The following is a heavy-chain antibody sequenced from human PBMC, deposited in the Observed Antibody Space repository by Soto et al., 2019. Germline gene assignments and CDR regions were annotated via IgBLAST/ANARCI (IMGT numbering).Heavy chain of an antibody. CDR2: LYSDDST. J-gene: IGHJ4*02. CDR3: ARVETVTAAVHY. V-gene: IGHV3-66*01. CDR1: GFSVSGIY. D-gene: IGHD6-13*01. Sequence: PGGSLRLSCAASGFSVSGIYMTWVRQAPGKGLEWVSLLYSDDSTYYADSVKGRFTITRDYSKNTLFLQMNSLRAEDTSVYYCARVETVTAAVHYWGRGTLVTVSS.